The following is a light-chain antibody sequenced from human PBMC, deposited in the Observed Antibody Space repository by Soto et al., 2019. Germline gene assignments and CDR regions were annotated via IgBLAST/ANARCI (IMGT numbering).Light chain of an antibody. CDR2: EVS. CDR3: SSYTSSSTLL. J-gene: IGLJ2*01. CDR1: SSDVGGYNY. V-gene: IGLV2-14*01. Sequence: QSALTQPASVSGSPGQSITISCTGTSSDVGGYNYVSWYQQHPGKAPKLMIYEVSNRPSGVSNRFSGSKSGNTASLTISGLQAEDEPDYYCSSYTSSSTLLFGGGTKLTVL.